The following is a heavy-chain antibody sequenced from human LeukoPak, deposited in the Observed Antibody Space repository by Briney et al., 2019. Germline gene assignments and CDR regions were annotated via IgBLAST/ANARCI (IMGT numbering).Heavy chain of an antibody. D-gene: IGHD6-6*01. CDR3: ANRRIAALDY. CDR2: IRYDGSNK. Sequence: GGSLRLSCAASGFTFSSYGMHWVRQAPGKGLEWVAFIRYDGSNKYYADSVKGRFTISRDNSKNTLYLQMNSLRAEDTAVYYCANRRIAALDYWGQGTLVTVSS. J-gene: IGHJ4*02. V-gene: IGHV3-30*02. CDR1: GFTFSSYG.